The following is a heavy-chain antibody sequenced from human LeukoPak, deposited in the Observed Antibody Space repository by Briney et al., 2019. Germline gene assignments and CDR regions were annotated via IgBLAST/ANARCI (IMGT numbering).Heavy chain of an antibody. CDR3: AKDFSYGDCFDY. D-gene: IGHD4-17*01. CDR1: GFTFSNYG. J-gene: IGHJ4*02. CDR2: MSYDGTHK. V-gene: IGHV3-30*18. Sequence: GGSLRLSCAASGFTFSNYGLHWVRQAPGKGLEWVAFMSYDGTHKYYSDSVRGRFTISRDNSKNTLLLQMNSLRSEDTAVYFCAKDFSYGDCFDYWGQGTLVTVSS.